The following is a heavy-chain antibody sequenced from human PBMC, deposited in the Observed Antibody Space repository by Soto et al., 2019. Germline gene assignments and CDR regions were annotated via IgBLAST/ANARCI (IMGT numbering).Heavy chain of an antibody. J-gene: IGHJ3*02. D-gene: IGHD6-19*01. V-gene: IGHV4-39*01. CDR2: IYYSGST. Sequence: QMQLQESGPGLVKSSETLSLTCTVSGGSISSSSYYWGWIRQPPGKGLEWIGNIYYSGSTYYNPSLKSRLSISVDTSKNQFSLKLRSVNAADTAVYYCARLWMHSSGYYTGVDPFDMWGQGTMVTVSS. CDR1: GGSISSSSYY. CDR3: ARLWMHSSGYYTGVDPFDM.